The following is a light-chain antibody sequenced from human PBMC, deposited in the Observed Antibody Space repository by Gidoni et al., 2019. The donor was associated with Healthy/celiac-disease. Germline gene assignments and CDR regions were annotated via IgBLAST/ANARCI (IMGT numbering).Light chain of an antibody. CDR2: DAS. CDR1: QSVSSY. V-gene: IGKV3-11*01. Sequence: IVLTQSPATLSLSPGERATLSCRASQSVSSYLAWYQQKPGQAPRLLIYDASNRATGIPARFSGSGSGTDFTLTISSLEPEDFAVYYCQLSSTFGQGTRLEIK. J-gene: IGKJ5*01. CDR3: QLSST.